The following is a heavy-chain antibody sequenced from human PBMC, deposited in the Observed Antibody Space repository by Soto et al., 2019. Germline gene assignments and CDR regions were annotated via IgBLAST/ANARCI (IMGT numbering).Heavy chain of an antibody. CDR3: ARRACGSSPLINGFDP. D-gene: IGHD6-6*01. Sequence: QLQLQESGPGLVKPSETLSLTCTVSGGSISTNTYCWGWIRHSPGEGLEWIGSIYKGGSTYYNPSLKSRVTISVDTSKNQLSLKLTSVTAADTAVYYCARRACGSSPLINGFDPWGQGTLVTVSS. J-gene: IGHJ5*02. CDR2: IYKGGST. CDR1: GGSISTNTYC. V-gene: IGHV4-39*01.